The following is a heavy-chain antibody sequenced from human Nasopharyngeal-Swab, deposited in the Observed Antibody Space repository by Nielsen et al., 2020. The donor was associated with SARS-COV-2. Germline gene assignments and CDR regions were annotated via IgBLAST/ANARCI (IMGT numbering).Heavy chain of an antibody. V-gene: IGHV4-34*01. J-gene: IGHJ6*03. CDR3: ARGLSGIVPAPILGLGPYYYYYYMDV. CDR2: INHSGST. CDR1: GGSFSGSY. D-gene: IGHD2-2*01. Sequence: GSLRLSCAVYGGSFSGSYWGWIRQPPGKGPEWIAEINHSGSTNYNPSLKSRVTLSVDTSMNQVSLEVGSVTAADTAVYYCARGLSGIVPAPILGLGPYYYYYYMDVWGKGTTVTVSS.